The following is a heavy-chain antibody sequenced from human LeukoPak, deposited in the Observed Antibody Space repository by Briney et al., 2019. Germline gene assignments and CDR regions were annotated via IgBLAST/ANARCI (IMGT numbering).Heavy chain of an antibody. CDR1: GYNFIAYC. CDR3: TTEISRSYYY. V-gene: IGHV1-2*02. J-gene: IGHJ4*02. D-gene: IGHD6-13*01. Sequence: ASVKVSCKTSGYNFIAYCIHWVRQAPGQGLEWMGWINPNSGGTNYAQKFQGRVTMTKDTSISTAFMELSSLRSDDTAVYYCTTEISRSYYYWGQGTLVTVSS. CDR2: INPNSGGT.